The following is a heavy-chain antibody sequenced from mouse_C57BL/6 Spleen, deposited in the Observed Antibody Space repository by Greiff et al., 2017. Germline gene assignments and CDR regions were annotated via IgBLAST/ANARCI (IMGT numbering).Heavy chain of an antibody. CDR3: ARWGGEHYYAMDY. V-gene: IGHV1-7*01. J-gene: IGHJ4*01. Sequence: VQLQQSGAELAKPGASVTLSCKASGYTFTSYWMHWVKQRPGQGLEWIGYINPSSGYTKYNQKFKDKATLTADKSSSTAYMQLRSLTYEDSAVYYGARWGGEHYYAMDYWGQGTSVTVSS. CDR1: GYTFTSYW. CDR2: INPSSGYT.